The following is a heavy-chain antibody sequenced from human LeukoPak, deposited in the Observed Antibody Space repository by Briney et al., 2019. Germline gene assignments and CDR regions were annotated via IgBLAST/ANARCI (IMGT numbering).Heavy chain of an antibody. Sequence: GGSLRLSCAASGFTFSSYGMHWVRQAPGKGLEWVAVIWYDGSNKYYADSVKGRSTISRDNSKNTLYLQMNSLRAEDTAVYYCARGRATVTSIRRVGYGMDVWGQGTTVTVSS. D-gene: IGHD4-17*01. CDR1: GFTFSSYG. V-gene: IGHV3-33*01. CDR2: IWYDGSNK. J-gene: IGHJ6*02. CDR3: ARGRATVTSIRRVGYGMDV.